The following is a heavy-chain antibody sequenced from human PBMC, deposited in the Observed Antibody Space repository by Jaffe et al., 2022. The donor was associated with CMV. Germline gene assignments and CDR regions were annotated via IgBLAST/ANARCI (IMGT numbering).Heavy chain of an antibody. Sequence: EVQLVESGGGLVQPGGSLRLSCAASGFTFSSYEMNWVRQAPGKGLEWVSYISSSGSTIYYADSVKGRFTISRDNAKNSLYLQMNSLRAEDTAVYYCAREYPYCSGGSCAYYYYYMDVWGKGTTVTVSS. CDR1: GFTFSSYE. CDR3: AREYPYCSGGSCAYYYYYMDV. D-gene: IGHD2-15*01. CDR2: ISSSGSTI. J-gene: IGHJ6*03. V-gene: IGHV3-48*03.